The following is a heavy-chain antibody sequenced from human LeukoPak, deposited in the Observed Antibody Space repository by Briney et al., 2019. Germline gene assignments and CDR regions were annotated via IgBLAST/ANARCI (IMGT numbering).Heavy chain of an antibody. J-gene: IGHJ5*02. Sequence: SVKVSCKASGGTFSSYAISWVRQAPGQGLEWMGGIIPIFGTANYAQKFQGRVTITADESTSTAYMELSSLRSEDTAVYYCARDIPLVTMVRGVIISSWFDPWGQGTLVTVSS. CDR2: IIPIFGTA. D-gene: IGHD3-10*01. CDR3: ARDIPLVTMVRGVIISSWFDP. CDR1: GGTFSSYA. V-gene: IGHV1-69*13.